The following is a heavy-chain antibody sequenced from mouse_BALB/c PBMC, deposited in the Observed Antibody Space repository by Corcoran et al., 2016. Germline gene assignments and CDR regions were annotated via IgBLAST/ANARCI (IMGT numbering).Heavy chain of an antibody. CDR1: GYTFTNYG. D-gene: IGHD1-1*01. Sequence: QIQLVQSGPELKKPGETVKISCKASGYTFTNYGMNWVKQAPGKGLKWMGWINTYTGEPTYADDFKGRFAFSLETSASNAYLQINNLKNEDMATYFCARGGYGSSYYAMDYWGQGTSVTVSS. V-gene: IGHV9-1*02. CDR2: INTYTGEP. CDR3: ARGGYGSSYYAMDY. J-gene: IGHJ4*01.